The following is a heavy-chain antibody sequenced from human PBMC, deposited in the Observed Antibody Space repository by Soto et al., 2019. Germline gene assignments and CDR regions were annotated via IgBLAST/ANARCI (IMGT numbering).Heavy chain of an antibody. V-gene: IGHV4-59*01. CDR2: IYYSGST. J-gene: IGHJ4*02. CDR1: GGSIISYY. D-gene: IGHD2-21*02. CDR3: ARAPAYCGGDCFYFDY. Sequence: SETLSLTCTFSGGSIISYYWSWIRQPPGKGLEWIGYIYYSGSTNYNPSLKSRVTISVDTSKNQFSLKLSSVTAADTAVYYCARAPAYCGGDCFYFDYWGQGTLVTVSS.